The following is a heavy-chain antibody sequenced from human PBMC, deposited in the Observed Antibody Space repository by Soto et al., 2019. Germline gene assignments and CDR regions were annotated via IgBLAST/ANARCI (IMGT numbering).Heavy chain of an antibody. V-gene: IGHV1-18*04. CDR2: ISAHNGDT. CDR3: ARDLVDIVATTVSGMDV. Sequence: ASVKVSCKASGYSFATYGFSWVRQAPGQGLECVGWISAHNGDTHYSQKFQGRVTLTTDTSTNTGYMELRSLTSDDTAVYFCARDLVDIVATTVSGMDVWGQGTTVTVSS. J-gene: IGHJ6*02. D-gene: IGHD5-12*01. CDR1: GYSFATYG.